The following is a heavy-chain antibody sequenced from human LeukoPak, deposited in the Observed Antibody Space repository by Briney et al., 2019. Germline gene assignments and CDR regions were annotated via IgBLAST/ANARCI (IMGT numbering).Heavy chain of an antibody. CDR2: INPNSGDT. CDR3: ARDSDGIAAAGTPGDWFDP. D-gene: IGHD6-13*01. V-gene: IGHV1-2*02. CDR1: GYTFTGYY. J-gene: IGHJ5*02. Sequence: ASVKVSCKASGYTFTGYYMHWVRQAPGQGLEWMGWINPNSGDTNYAQKFQGRVTITADKSTSTAYMELSSLRSEDTAVYYCARDSDGIAAAGTPGDWFDPWGQGTLVTVSS.